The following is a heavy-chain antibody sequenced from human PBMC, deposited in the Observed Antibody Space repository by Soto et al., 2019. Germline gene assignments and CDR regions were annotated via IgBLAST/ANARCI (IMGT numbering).Heavy chain of an antibody. V-gene: IGHV3-23*01. CDR3: AKRSPSGTYYFDY. Sequence: PGGSLRLSCVASGFTFSGYAMSWVRQAPGKGLQWVSAIRDTGGYTYYADSVKGRFTISRDNSRNTLYLQMNSLRTEDTAIYYCAKRSPSGTYYFDYWGQGTLVTVSS. J-gene: IGHJ4*02. CDR2: IRDTGGYT. CDR1: GFTFSGYA. D-gene: IGHD1-26*01.